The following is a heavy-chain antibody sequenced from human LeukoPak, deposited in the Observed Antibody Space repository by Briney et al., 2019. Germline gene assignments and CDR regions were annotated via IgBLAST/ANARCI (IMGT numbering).Heavy chain of an antibody. CDR3: ASTAGVATFILDY. CDR2: INPNSGSP. Sequence: ASVKVSCKASGYTFTGYYMHWVRQAPGQGLEWMGWINPNSGSPNYAQKLQGRVTMTRDTSISTAYMELSSLRSDDTAVYYCASTAGVATFILDYWGQGTLVTVSS. V-gene: IGHV1-2*02. CDR1: GYTFTGYY. D-gene: IGHD5-12*01. J-gene: IGHJ4*02.